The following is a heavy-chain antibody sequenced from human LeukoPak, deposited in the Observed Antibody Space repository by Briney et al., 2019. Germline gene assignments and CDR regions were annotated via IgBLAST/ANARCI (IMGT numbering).Heavy chain of an antibody. V-gene: IGHV4-61*02. D-gene: IGHD3-22*01. CDR2: IYTSGST. Sequence: SETLSLTCTVSSGSISSGSYYWSWFRQPAGKGLGWIGRIYTSGSTNYNPSLKSRVTISVDTSKNQFSLKLSSVTAADTAVYYCATDYYDSSGYYYPLLYWGQGTLVTVSS. CDR1: SGSISSGSYY. J-gene: IGHJ4*02. CDR3: ATDYYDSSGYYYPLLY.